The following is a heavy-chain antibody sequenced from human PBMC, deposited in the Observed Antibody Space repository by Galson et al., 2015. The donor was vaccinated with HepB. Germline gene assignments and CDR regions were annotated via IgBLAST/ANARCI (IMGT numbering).Heavy chain of an antibody. J-gene: IGHJ4*02. CDR3: ARERGSIFSQLFYCDY. CDR1: GFTFNGYS. V-gene: IGHV3-48*04. D-gene: IGHD3-9*01. Sequence: SLRLSCAASGFTFNGYSMNWVRQAPGKGLEWLSYISSSSSTTIYYADAVKGRFTISRDNAKSSLYLQMNSLRAEDTAVYYCARERGSIFSQLFYCDYWGQGALVTVSS. CDR2: ISSSSSTTI.